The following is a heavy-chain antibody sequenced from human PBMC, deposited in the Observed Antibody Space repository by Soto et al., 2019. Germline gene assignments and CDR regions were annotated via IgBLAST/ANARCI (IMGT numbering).Heavy chain of an antibody. V-gene: IGHV3-33*01. CDR2: VGYDGSKQ. J-gene: IGHJ4*02. CDR1: GFIFNTYG. Sequence: QVQLVESGGGVVQPGRSLRLSCAASGFIFNTYGMHWVRQAPGKGLEGLAVVGYDGSKQYYADSVKGRFTISKDNSKNMVYLQMNRLRAEDTAVYYCARAVRGVAIDYWGQGTLVTVSS. D-gene: IGHD3-10*01. CDR3: ARAVRGVAIDY.